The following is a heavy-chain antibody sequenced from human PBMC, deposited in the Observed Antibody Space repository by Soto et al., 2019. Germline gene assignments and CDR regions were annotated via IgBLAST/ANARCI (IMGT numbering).Heavy chain of an antibody. Sequence: QVQLVQSGAEVKKPGSSVRVSCRTSGGTFKKYGFSWVRQAPGQGLEWMGGIIPMYGIANYGQIFQGRLTITADESTDTVYMDLTSLQSEDTAVYYCAGEVGGTGLHLSGQGTQVTVSS. V-gene: IGHV1-69*12. D-gene: IGHD3-9*01. CDR3: AGEVGGTGLHL. J-gene: IGHJ5*02. CDR2: IIPMYGIA. CDR1: GGTFKKYG.